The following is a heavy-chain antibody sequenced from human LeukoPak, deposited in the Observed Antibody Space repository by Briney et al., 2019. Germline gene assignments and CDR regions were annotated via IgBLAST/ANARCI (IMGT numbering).Heavy chain of an antibody. D-gene: IGHD2-15*01. CDR3: ARDRSLGYCSGGSCYSLDY. J-gene: IGHJ4*02. CDR2: INPNSGGT. V-gene: IGHV1-2*02. CDR1: GYTFTNYY. Sequence: ASVKVSCKASGYTFTNYYMHWVRQAPGQGLEWMGWINPNSGGTNYAQKFQGRVTMTKDTSISTAYMELSRLRSDDTAVYYCARDRSLGYCSGGSCYSLDYWGQGTLVTVSS.